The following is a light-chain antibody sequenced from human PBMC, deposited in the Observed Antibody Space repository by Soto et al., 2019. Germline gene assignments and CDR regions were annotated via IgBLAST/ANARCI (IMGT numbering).Light chain of an antibody. Sequence: DIQMTRSPSTLSPSVGDTVTIACRASQSVSNSLAWYQQKPGKAPDLLIYDASTLESGVPSRFSGSGSGTEFTLTISSLQPDDFATYYCQQYNSYLYTFGQGTKLEIK. CDR1: QSVSNS. CDR2: DAS. CDR3: QQYNSYLYT. V-gene: IGKV1-5*01. J-gene: IGKJ2*01.